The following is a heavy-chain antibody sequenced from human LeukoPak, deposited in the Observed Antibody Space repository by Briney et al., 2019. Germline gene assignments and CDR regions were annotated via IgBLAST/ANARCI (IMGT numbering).Heavy chain of an antibody. V-gene: IGHV3-23*01. CDR3: ARRSGIAVAGAFDY. J-gene: IGHJ4*02. CDR1: GFTLSSYA. Sequence: GGSLRLSCAASGFTLSSYAMSWVRQAPGKGLEWVSVISDSGNTYHADSVKGRFTISRDSSKNTLFLQMNRLRPEDAAVYYCARRSGIAVAGAFDYWGQGTLVTVSS. CDR2: ISDSGNT. D-gene: IGHD6-19*01.